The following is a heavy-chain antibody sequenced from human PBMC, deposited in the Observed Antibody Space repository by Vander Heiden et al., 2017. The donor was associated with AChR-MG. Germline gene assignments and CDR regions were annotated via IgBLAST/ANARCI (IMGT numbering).Heavy chain of an antibody. V-gene: IGHV3-23*01. CDR1: GFTFSSYA. CDR3: AKEGGGYYGSGSQDYFDY. Sequence: EVQLLESGGGLVQPGGSLSLSCAASGFTFSSYAMSWVRQAPGKGLEWVSAISGSGGSTYYADSVKGRFTISRDNSKNTLYLQMNSLRAEDTAVYYCAKEGGGYYGSGSQDYFDYWGQGTLVTVSS. J-gene: IGHJ4*02. D-gene: IGHD3-10*01. CDR2: ISGSGGST.